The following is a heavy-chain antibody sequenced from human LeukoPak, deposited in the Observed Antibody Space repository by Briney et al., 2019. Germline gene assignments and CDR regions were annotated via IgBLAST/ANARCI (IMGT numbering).Heavy chain of an antibody. CDR1: GFTFSSYG. D-gene: IGHD3-3*01. Sequence: PGGSLRLSCAASGFTFSSYGMYRVRQAPGKGLEWLAVISSDGSNKYYADSVKGRFTISRGNSKNTLDLQMNSLRTEDTAVYYCAKGHYDFWSGHFDFWGQGTLVTVSS. CDR3: AKGHYDFWSGHFDF. J-gene: IGHJ4*02. CDR2: ISSDGSNK. V-gene: IGHV3-30*18.